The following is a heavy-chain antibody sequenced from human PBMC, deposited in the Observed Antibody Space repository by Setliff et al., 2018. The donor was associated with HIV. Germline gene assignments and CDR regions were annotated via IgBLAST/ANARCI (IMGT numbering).Heavy chain of an antibody. Sequence: GESLRLSCAASGFTFSTYGMQWVRQAPGKGLEWVAFIRYDGSNQYYADSVKGRFTISRDNSKNTFYLQMNSLRAEDTAVYYCAKCGGVTCYSASWYFDYWGQGTLVTVSS. CDR2: IRYDGSNQ. V-gene: IGHV3-30*02. CDR1: GFTFSTYG. CDR3: AKCGGVTCYSASWYFDY. J-gene: IGHJ4*02. D-gene: IGHD2-15*01.